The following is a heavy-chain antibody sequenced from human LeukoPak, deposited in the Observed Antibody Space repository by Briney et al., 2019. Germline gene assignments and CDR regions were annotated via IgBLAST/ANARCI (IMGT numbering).Heavy chain of an antibody. CDR2: IIPIFGTA. J-gene: IGHJ5*02. D-gene: IGHD3-3*01. CDR3: ASSAYYDFWSGYYRLNWFDP. Sequence: SVNVSFKASGGTFSSYAISWVRQAPGQGLEWMGGIIPIFGTANYAQKFQGRVTITADESTSTAYMELSSLRSEDTAVYYCASSAYYDFWSGYYRLNWFDPWGQGTLVTVSS. CDR1: GGTFSSYA. V-gene: IGHV1-69*13.